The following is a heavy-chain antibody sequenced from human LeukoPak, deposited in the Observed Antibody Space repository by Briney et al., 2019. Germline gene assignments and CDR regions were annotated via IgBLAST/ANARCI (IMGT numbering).Heavy chain of an antibody. V-gene: IGHV1-18*01. CDR3: ARKWELYDYYGMDV. CDR2: ISTSNGNT. D-gene: IGHD1-26*01. CDR1: GYTFTTYG. Sequence: ASVKVSCKASGYTFTTYGITWVRQAPGQGLEWTGWISTSNGNTNYAQKLQGRVTMTTDTSTSTAYMELRSLRSDDTAVYYCARKWELYDYYGMDVWGQGTTVTVSS. J-gene: IGHJ6*02.